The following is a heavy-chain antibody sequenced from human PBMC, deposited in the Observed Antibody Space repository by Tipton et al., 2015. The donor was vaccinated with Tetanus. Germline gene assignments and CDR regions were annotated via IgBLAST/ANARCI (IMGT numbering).Heavy chain of an antibody. V-gene: IGHV3-49*03. CDR3: ARDPVRRSDY. J-gene: IGHJ4*02. CDR2: IETNARGGAT. Sequence: SLRLSCTGSGFTLGDFAVSWLRQGPGKGLEWLSFIETNARGGATRYAASVQDRFTISRDDSKNTVYVEMNSLNSEDTAFCFCARDPVRRSDYWGQGSLVTVSS. CDR1: GFTLGDFA.